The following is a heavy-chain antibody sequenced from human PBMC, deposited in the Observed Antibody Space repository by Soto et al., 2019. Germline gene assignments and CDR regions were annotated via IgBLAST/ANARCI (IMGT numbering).Heavy chain of an antibody. J-gene: IGHJ6*02. V-gene: IGHV3-23*01. CDR2: VSAGGDIT. Sequence: DVQLLESGGHLVQPGGSLRLSCADLGITFSSYAMSWVRQAPGKGLEWVSSVSAGGDITYYSDSVKGRLTLSRDNPNDALFLQMNSLRIKDTALYYCARGYRGGSRSLASYFYSGMDVWGQGISVTIS. CDR3: ARGYRGGSRSLASYFYSGMDV. CDR1: GITFSSYA. D-gene: IGHD2-15*01.